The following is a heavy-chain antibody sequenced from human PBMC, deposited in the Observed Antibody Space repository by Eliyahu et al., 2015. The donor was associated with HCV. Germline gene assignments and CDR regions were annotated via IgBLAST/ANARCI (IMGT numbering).Heavy chain of an antibody. V-gene: IGHV4-34*01. J-gene: IGHJ4*02. CDR2: ISHSGGT. CDR3: ARVHIYRNGSYLGY. Sequence: GLEWIGEISHSGGTNYNPSLKSRVTISLDTSKNQFSLRLSSVTAADTAVYYCARVHIYRNGSYLGYWGQGTLVTVSS. D-gene: IGHD5-24*01.